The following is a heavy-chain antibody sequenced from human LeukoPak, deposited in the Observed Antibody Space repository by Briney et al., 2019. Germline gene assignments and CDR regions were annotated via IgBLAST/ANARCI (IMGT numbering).Heavy chain of an antibody. D-gene: IGHD3-22*01. V-gene: IGHV7-4-1*02. CDR1: GYTFTSYA. Sequence: ASVKVSCKASGYTFTSYAMNWVRQAPGQGLEWMGWINTNTGNPTYAQGFTGRFVFSLDTSVSTAYLQISSLKAEDTAVYYCARDSDYYDSSGDNTDFDYWGQGTLVTVSS. J-gene: IGHJ4*02. CDR2: INTNTGNP. CDR3: ARDSDYYDSSGDNTDFDY.